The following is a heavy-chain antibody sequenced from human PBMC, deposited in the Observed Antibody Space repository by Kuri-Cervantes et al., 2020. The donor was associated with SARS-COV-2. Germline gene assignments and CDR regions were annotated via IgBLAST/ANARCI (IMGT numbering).Heavy chain of an antibody. J-gene: IGHJ4*02. CDR2: IYSGGST. CDR3: ARVDRTGGNAFVDY. Sequence: GGSLRLSCAASGFTVSSNCMSWVRQAPGKGLEWVSVIYSGGSTYYADSVKGRFTISRDNSKNTLYLQMNSLRAEDTAVYYCARVDRTGGNAFVDYWGQGTLVTVSS. D-gene: IGHD4-23*01. CDR1: GFTVSSNC. V-gene: IGHV3-53*01.